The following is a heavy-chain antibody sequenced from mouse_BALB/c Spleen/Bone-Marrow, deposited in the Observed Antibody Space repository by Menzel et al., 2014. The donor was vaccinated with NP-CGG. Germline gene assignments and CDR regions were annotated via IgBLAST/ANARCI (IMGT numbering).Heavy chain of an antibody. CDR3: ARDAMDY. V-gene: IGHV1S137*01. Sequence: VKLQESGAELVRPGVSVKISCKGSGYTFTDYAMHWVKQSHAKSLEWIGVISTYYGDASYNQKFKGKATMTVDKSSSTAYMELARLTSEDSAIYYCARDAMDYWGQGTLVTVSS. CDR1: GYTFTDYA. J-gene: IGHJ4*01. CDR2: ISTYYGDA.